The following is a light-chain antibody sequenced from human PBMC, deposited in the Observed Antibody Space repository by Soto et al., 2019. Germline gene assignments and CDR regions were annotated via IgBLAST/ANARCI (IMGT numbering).Light chain of an antibody. CDR1: SSDIGSYNY. J-gene: IGLJ1*01. V-gene: IGLV2-14*01. Sequence: QSVLAQPASVSGSPGQSITISGTGTSSDIGSYNYVAWYQQFPGKTPKLIIYEVRNRPSGVSFRFSGSKSGNTASLTISGLQAEDEADYYCISYRGSDTSYVFGTGTKVTVL. CDR2: EVR. CDR3: ISYRGSDTSYV.